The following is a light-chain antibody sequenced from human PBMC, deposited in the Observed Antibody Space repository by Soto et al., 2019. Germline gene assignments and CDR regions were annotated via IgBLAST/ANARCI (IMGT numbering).Light chain of an antibody. CDR3: QKYKTWPL. Sequence: MIMTHSPATLSVSPGERVTLSFRTIHRVNSHVAWYQQNPVQAPRILLSGASTRAPGIPVRFSGSGFGTEFTLTISRLQSEDFAVYYCQKYKTWPLFGQGTRLEI. CDR1: HRVNSH. V-gene: IGKV3-15*01. CDR2: GAS. J-gene: IGKJ5*01.